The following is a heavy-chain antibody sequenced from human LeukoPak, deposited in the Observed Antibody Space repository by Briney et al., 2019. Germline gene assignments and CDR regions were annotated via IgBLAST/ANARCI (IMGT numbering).Heavy chain of an antibody. Sequence: GGSLRLSCAASGFTVSSNYMSWVRQAPGKGLEWVSVIYSGGSTYYADSVKGRFTISRDNSKNTLYLQMNSLRAEDTAVYYCARTRSYGRPPGYWGQGTLVTVSS. J-gene: IGHJ4*02. V-gene: IGHV3-66*01. CDR2: IYSGGST. CDR1: GFTVSSNY. D-gene: IGHD3-10*01. CDR3: ARTRSYGRPPGY.